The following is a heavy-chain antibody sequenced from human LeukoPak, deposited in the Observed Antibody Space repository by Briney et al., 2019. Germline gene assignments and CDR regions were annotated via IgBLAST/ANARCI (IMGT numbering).Heavy chain of an antibody. CDR3: ATVGAVAGLYYFDY. J-gene: IGHJ4*02. CDR1: GYTLTELS. Sequence: ASVKVSCKVSGYTLTELSMHWVRQAPGKGLEWMGGFDPEDGETIYAQKFQGRVTMTEDTSTDTAYMELSSLRSEDTAVYYCATVGAVAGLYYFDYWGQGTLVTVSS. V-gene: IGHV1-24*01. D-gene: IGHD6-19*01. CDR2: FDPEDGET.